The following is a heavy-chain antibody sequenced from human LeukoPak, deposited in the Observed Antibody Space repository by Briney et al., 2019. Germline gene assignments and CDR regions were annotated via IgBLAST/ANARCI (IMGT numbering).Heavy chain of an antibody. J-gene: IGHJ4*02. CDR2: IYSGGST. CDR3: ARVPYGSGSYAFDY. D-gene: IGHD3-10*01. V-gene: IGHV3-66*01. CDR1: GFTVSSNY. Sequence: GGSLRLSCAASGFTVSSNYMSWVRQAPGKGLEWVSVIYSGGSTYYADSVKGRFTISRDNSKNTLYLQMNSLRAEDTAVYYCARVPYGSGSYAFDYWGQGTLVTVSS.